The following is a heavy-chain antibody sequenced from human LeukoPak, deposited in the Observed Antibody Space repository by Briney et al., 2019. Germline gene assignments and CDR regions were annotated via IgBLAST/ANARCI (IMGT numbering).Heavy chain of an antibody. CDR2: INPNCGGT. D-gene: IGHD3-9*01. CDR1: GYTFTGYY. V-gene: IGHV1-2*02. Sequence: ASVKVSCKASGYTFTGYYMHWVRQAPGQGLEWMGWINPNCGGTNYAQKFQGRVTMTRDTSISTAYMELSRLRSDDTAVYYCARDSTYYDILTGYYTGLGYYGMDVWGQGTTVTVSS. J-gene: IGHJ6*02. CDR3: ARDSTYYDILTGYYTGLGYYGMDV.